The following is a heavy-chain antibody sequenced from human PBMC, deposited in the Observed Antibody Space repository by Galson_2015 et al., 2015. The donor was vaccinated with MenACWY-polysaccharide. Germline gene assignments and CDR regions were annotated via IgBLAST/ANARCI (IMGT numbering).Heavy chain of an antibody. CDR1: GDSVSSDSAA. CDR3: AREPKQLPAPYSYYFFMDV. V-gene: IGHV6-1*01. CDR2: TYYRSKWNN. J-gene: IGHJ6*03. Sequence: CAISGDSVSSDSAAWNWIRESPSRGLEWLGRTYYRSKWNNDYAVSLKSRIIITPDTSNNQVSLQLLSVTPEDTGVYFCAREPKQLPAPYSYYFFMDVWGKGTAVTVSS. D-gene: IGHD2-2*01.